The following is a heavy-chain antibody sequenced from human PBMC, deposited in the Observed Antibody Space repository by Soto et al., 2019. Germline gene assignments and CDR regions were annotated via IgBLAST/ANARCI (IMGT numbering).Heavy chain of an antibody. CDR2: ISYDGSNK. CDR1: GFTFSSYG. Sequence: GGSLRLSCAASGFTFSSYGMHWVRQAPGKGLEWVAVISYDGSNKYYADSVKGRFTISRDNSKNTLYLQMNSLRAEDTAVYYCAKIQNFGVVGYGMDVWGQGTTVTVSS. J-gene: IGHJ6*02. V-gene: IGHV3-30*18. CDR3: AKIQNFGVVGYGMDV. D-gene: IGHD3-3*01.